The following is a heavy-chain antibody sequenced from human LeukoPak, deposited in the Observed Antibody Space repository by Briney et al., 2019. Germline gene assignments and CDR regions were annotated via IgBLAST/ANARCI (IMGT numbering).Heavy chain of an antibody. CDR1: GFTFDDYA. CDR2: ISWNSGSI. CDR3: AKDLGSTGGAFDI. Sequence: GGSLRLSCAASGFTFDDYAMHWVRQAPGKGLEWVSGISWNSGSIGYADSVKGRFTISRDNAKNSLYLQMNSLRAEDTALYYCAKDLGSTGGAFDIWGQGTMVTVSS. V-gene: IGHV3-9*01. D-gene: IGHD2-15*01. J-gene: IGHJ3*02.